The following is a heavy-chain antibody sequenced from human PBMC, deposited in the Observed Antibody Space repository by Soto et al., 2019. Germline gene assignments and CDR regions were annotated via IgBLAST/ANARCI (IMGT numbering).Heavy chain of an antibody. CDR1: GASISSYY. D-gene: IGHD3-22*01. CDR3: ARDYYDSDNAFDI. Sequence: SETLSLTCSVSGASISSYYWSWIRQPPGKGLEWIGYIYYSGSTNYNPSLKSRVTISVDTSKNQFSLKLSSVTAADTAVYYCARDYYDSDNAFDIWGQGTMVTVSS. V-gene: IGHV4-59*01. CDR2: IYYSGST. J-gene: IGHJ3*02.